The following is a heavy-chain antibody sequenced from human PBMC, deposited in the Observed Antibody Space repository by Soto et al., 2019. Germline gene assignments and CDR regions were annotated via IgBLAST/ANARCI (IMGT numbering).Heavy chain of an antibody. CDR3: ARDGVYSSRWYAY. D-gene: IGHD6-13*01. V-gene: IGHV3-33*01. CDR1: GFTFSSYG. J-gene: IGHJ4*02. CDR2: IWNDGSNK. Sequence: QVQLVESGGGVVKPGRSLRLSCAASGFTFSSYGMHWVRQALGKGLAWVAVIWNDGSNKYYADSVKGRFTISRDNSKNTLYMQMNSLRAAYTAVYYCARDGVYSSRWYAYWGQGTLVTVSS.